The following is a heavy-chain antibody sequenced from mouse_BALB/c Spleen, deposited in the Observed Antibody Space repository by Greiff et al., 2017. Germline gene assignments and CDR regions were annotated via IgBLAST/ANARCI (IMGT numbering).Heavy chain of an antibody. Sequence: QVQLQQPGAELVKPGASVKLSCKASGYTFTSYYMYGVKQRPGQGLEWIGGINPSNGGTNFNEKFKSKATLTVDKSSSTAYMQLSSLTSEDSAVYYCTRGGLGRRFAYWGQGTLVTVSA. CDR1: GYTFTSYY. CDR2: INPSNGGT. V-gene: IGHV1S81*02. J-gene: IGHJ3*01. D-gene: IGHD4-1*01. CDR3: TRGGLGRRFAY.